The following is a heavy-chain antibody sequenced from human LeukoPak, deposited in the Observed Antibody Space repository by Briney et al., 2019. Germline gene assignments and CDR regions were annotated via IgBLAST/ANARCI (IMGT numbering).Heavy chain of an antibody. V-gene: IGHV1-18*01. J-gene: IGHJ5*02. CDR2: ISVYNGNT. Sequence: ASEKVSCKASGYTFTSYGISWVRQAPGQGLEWMGWISVYNGNTNYAQKLQGRVTMTTDTSTSTAYMELRSLRSDDTAVYYCARIRIAAAGRNWFDPWGQGTLVTVSS. CDR3: ARIRIAAAGRNWFDP. D-gene: IGHD6-13*01. CDR1: GYTFTSYG.